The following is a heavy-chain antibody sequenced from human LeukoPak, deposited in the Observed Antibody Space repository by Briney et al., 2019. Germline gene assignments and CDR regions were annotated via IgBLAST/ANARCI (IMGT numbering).Heavy chain of an antibody. CDR2: INHNGYT. CDR1: GGPFSGYY. Sequence: PSETLSLTCAVYGGPFSGYYWNWIRQPPGKGLEWIGGINHNGYTNYNPSLDSQVTISVDTSKNQFSLKVYSLTAADTAVYFCARAGTGDRSAVFDYWGQEILVTVSS. J-gene: IGHJ4*02. CDR3: ARAGTGDRSAVFDY. D-gene: IGHD7-27*01. V-gene: IGHV4-34*01.